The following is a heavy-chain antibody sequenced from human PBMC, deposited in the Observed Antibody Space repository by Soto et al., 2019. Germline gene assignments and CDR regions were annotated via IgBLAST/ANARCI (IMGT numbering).Heavy chain of an antibody. V-gene: IGHV4-34*01. CDR2: INHSGST. D-gene: IGHD6-6*01. Sequence: SETLSLTCAVYGGSFSGYYWSWIRQPPGKGLEWIGEINHSGSTNYNPSLKSRVTISVDTSKNQFSLKLSSVTAADTAVYYCARARVPTKGWFDPWGQGTLVTVSS. J-gene: IGHJ5*02. CDR1: GGSFSGYY. CDR3: ARARVPTKGWFDP.